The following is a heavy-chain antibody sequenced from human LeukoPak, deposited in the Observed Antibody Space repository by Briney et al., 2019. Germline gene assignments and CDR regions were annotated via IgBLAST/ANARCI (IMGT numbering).Heavy chain of an antibody. J-gene: IGHJ4*02. Sequence: GESLKISCKGSGYSFTSYWIGWVRQMPGKGLEWMGIIYPGNSDTRYSPSFRGQVTISADKSISTAYLQWSSLKASDTAMYYCARRRSYDYVWGSYRYYFDYWGQGTLVTVSS. D-gene: IGHD3-16*02. CDR3: ARRRSYDYVWGSYRYYFDY. V-gene: IGHV5-51*01. CDR1: GYSFTSYW. CDR2: IYPGNSDT.